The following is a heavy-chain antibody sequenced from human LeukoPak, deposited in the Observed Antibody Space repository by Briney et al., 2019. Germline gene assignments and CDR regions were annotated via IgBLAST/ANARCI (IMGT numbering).Heavy chain of an antibody. CDR1: GFTFSSYW. D-gene: IGHD2-2*01. V-gene: IGHV3-74*01. CDR3: ARVVPAAMQANWFDP. Sequence: PGGSLRLSCAASGFTFSSYWMHWVRQAPGKGLVWVSRINSDGSSTSYADSVKGRFTISRDNAKNTLYLQMNSLRAEDTAVYYCARVVPAAMQANWFDPWGQGTLVTVSS. CDR2: INSDGSST. J-gene: IGHJ5*02.